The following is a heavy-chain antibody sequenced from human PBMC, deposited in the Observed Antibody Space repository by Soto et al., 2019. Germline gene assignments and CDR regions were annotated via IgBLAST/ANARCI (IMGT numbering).Heavy chain of an antibody. Sequence: QVQLVESGGGVVQPGRSLRLSFAASGFTFSGYGMHWVRQAPGKGLEWVAITRHDGSNTYYADSVRGRFTISRDNSKKTLYLQMDSLRAEDTAVYYCARDGVGATTFFGYFDDWGQGTPVTVSS. CDR1: GFTFSGYG. CDR2: TRHDGSNT. CDR3: ARDGVGATTFFGYFDD. J-gene: IGHJ4*02. V-gene: IGHV3-33*01. D-gene: IGHD1-26*01.